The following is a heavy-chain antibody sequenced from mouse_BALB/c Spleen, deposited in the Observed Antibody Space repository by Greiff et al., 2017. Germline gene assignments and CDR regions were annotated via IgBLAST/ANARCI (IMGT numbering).Heavy chain of an antibody. CDR2: ISSGGSYT. D-gene: IGHD1-2*01. J-gene: IGHJ4*01. Sequence: DVHLVESGGGLVKPGGSLKLSCAASGFTFSSYAMSWVRQSPEKRLEWVAEISSGGSYTYYPDTVTGRFTISRDNAKNTLYLEMSSLRSEDTAMYYCASTTAPSYAMDYWGQGTSVTVSS. CDR1: GFTFSSYA. V-gene: IGHV5-9-4*01. CDR3: ASTTAPSYAMDY.